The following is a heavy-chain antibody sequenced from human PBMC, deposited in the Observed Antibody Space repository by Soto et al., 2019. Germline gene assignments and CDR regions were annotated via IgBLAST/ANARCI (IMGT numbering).Heavy chain of an antibody. CDR2: IYPGDSDT. D-gene: IGHD3-3*01. V-gene: IGHV5-51*01. CDR1: GYSLTSYW. CDR3: ARNPTYYDFWSGPNYYYYGMDV. J-gene: IGHJ6*02. Sequence: GESLKISCKGSGYSLTSYWIGWVRQMPGKGLEWMGIIYPGDSDTRYSPSFQGQVTTSADKSISTAYLQWSSLKASDTAMYYCARNPTYYDFWSGPNYYYYGMDVWGQGTTVTVSS.